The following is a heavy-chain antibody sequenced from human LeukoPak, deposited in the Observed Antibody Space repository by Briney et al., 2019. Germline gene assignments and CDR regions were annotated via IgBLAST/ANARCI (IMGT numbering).Heavy chain of an antibody. CDR3: AKYGSGTSYNGLY. CDR1: GFPFTIYD. Sequence: GGSLRLSCAASGFPFTIYDMTWVPQAPGKALQWVSTISVSGDNTYDADSVKGRSTISRDSSKSTPFLQMHSRRDEDTAVYYCAKYGSGTSYNGLYGGQGTLVTVSS. CDR2: ISVSGDNT. V-gene: IGHV3-23*01. D-gene: IGHD3-10*01. J-gene: IGHJ4*02.